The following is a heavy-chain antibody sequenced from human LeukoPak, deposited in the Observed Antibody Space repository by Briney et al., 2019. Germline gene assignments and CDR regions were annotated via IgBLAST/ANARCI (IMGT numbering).Heavy chain of an antibody. CDR1: GFTFNSYG. Sequence: PGGSLRLSYAASGFTFNSYGIHWVRQAPGKGLEWVAVIWYDGSNQYYADSVKGRFTISRDNSKNTLYLQMNSLRAEDTAVYYCARNLPPYGMDVWGQGTTVTVSS. J-gene: IGHJ6*02. CDR3: ARNLPPYGMDV. CDR2: IWYDGSNQ. V-gene: IGHV3-33*01.